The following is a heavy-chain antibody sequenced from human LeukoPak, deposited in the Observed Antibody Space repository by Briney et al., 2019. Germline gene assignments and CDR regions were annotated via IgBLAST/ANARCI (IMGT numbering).Heavy chain of an antibody. J-gene: IGHJ4*02. CDR3: TRGGGYSGYDLGYYFDY. CDR2: IRSKAYGGTT. CDR1: GFTFGDYA. D-gene: IGHD5-12*01. V-gene: IGHV3-49*04. Sequence: GRSLRLSCTASGFTFGDYAMSWVRQAPGKGLEWVGFIRSKAYGGTTEYAASVKGRFTISRDDSKSIAYLQMNSLKTEDTAVYYCTRGGGYSGYDLGYYFDYWGQGTLVTVSS.